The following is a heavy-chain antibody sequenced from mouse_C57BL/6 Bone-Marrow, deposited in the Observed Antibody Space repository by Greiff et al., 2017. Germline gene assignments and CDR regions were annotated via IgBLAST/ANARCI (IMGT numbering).Heavy chain of an antibody. CDR1: GFSLTSYG. V-gene: IGHV2-5*01. CDR2: IWRGGST. CDR3: AIHYYGSSYGAMDY. D-gene: IGHD1-1*01. J-gene: IGHJ4*01. Sequence: QVQLQQSGPGLVQPSQSLSITCTVSGFSLTSYGVHWVRQSPGKGLEWLGVIWRGGSTDYNAAFMSRLSITKDNSKSQVFFKMNSLQADDTAIYYCAIHYYGSSYGAMDYWGQGTSVTVSS.